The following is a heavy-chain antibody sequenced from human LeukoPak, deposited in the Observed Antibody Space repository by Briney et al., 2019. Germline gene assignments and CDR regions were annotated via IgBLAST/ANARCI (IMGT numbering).Heavy chain of an antibody. CDR1: GVSISSSNSY. J-gene: IGHJ4*02. D-gene: IGHD3-22*01. V-gene: IGHV4-39*02. CDR3: ARDRYYYDSSARYFDY. CDR2: IYYTGNT. Sequence: PSETLSLTCTVSGVSISSSNSYWGWIRQPPGKGLEWIGSIYYTGNTYYNASLKSRVTISIDTSKNQISLRLTSVTATDTAVYYCARDRYYYDSSARYFDYWGQGTLVTVSS.